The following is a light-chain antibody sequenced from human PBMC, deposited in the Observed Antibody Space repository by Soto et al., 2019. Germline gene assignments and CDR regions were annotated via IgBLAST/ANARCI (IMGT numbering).Light chain of an antibody. J-gene: IGKJ1*01. CDR2: WAS. V-gene: IGKV4-1*01. Sequence: DIVMTQSPDSLAVSLGERATINCKSSQSVLYSSNNKNYLAWYQQKPGQPPKLLIYWASTRESGVPDRFSGSGSWTDFTLTISSLQAEDVAVYYCQQYYSTPRTFGQGTKVVIK. CDR1: QSVLYSSNNKNY. CDR3: QQYYSTPRT.